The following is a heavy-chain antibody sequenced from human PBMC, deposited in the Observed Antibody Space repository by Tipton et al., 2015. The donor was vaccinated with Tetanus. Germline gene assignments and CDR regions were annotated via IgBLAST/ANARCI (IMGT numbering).Heavy chain of an antibody. CDR1: GGTFNSYA. J-gene: IGHJ5*02. CDR2: IFPQFGTS. D-gene: IGHD3-10*01. CDR3: AGGLVRWYEP. V-gene: IGHV1-69*06. Sequence: QSGPEVKKPGSSVRVSCKTSGGTFNSYAISWVRQAPGQGLEWMGGIFPQFGTSNYAPKFQDRVTMTADTSTGTVYMDLRSLRSDDTAVYSCAGGLVRWYEPWGRGTLVSVSS.